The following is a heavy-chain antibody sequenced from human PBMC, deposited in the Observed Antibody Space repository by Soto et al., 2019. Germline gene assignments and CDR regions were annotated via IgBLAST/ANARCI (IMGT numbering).Heavy chain of an antibody. CDR3: ARPRVERWLQFDYYYGMDV. D-gene: IGHD5-12*01. J-gene: IGHJ6*02. CDR2: IYYSGST. CDR1: RISLRSITYS. Sequence: SATLSLTCTLSRISLRSITYSWGWTCSPPGKGLEWIGSIYYSGSTYYNPSLKNRVTISVDTSKNQLSLKLSSVTAADTAVYYCARPRVERWLQFDYYYGMDVWGQGTTVS. V-gene: IGHV4-39*01.